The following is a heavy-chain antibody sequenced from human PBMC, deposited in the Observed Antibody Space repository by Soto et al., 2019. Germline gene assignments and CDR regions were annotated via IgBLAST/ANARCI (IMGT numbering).Heavy chain of an antibody. J-gene: IGHJ6*02. CDR3: ARHDCISTSCYYYYYYSMDV. Sequence: ASVKVSCKASGYTFTSYSISWVRQAPGQGLEWMGWISAYNGNTNYAQKFQGRVTITADESTSTAYMELSSLRSEDTAVYYCARHDCISTSCYYYYYYSMDVWGQGTTVTVSS. V-gene: IGHV1-18*01. CDR1: GYTFTSYS. D-gene: IGHD2-2*01. CDR2: ISAYNGNT.